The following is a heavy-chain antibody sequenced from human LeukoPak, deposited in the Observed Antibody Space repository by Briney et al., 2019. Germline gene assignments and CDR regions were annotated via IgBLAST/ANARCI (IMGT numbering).Heavy chain of an antibody. CDR1: GGSISSSSYY. D-gene: IGHD3-22*01. CDR2: IYYSGSP. J-gene: IGHJ4*02. V-gene: IGHV4-39*01. CDR3: ARWGAGYYYDSSGYYGPIDY. Sequence: SETLSLTCTVSGGSISSSSYYWGWIRQPPGKGLEWIGSIYYSGSPYYNPSLKSRVTISVDTSKNQFSLKLSSVTAADTAVYYCARWGAGYYYDSSGYYGPIDYWGQGTLVTVSS.